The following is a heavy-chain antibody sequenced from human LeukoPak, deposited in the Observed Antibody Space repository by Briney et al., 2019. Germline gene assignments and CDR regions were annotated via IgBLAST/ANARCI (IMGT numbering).Heavy chain of an antibody. Sequence: SETLSLTCAVSGGSISSGGYSWSRIRQPPGKGLEWIGYIYHSGSTYYNPSLKSRVTISVDKSKSQFSLKLTSVIAADTAVYYCATYSSSSKHYFDHWGQGTLVTVSS. CDR1: GGSISSGGYS. D-gene: IGHD6-6*01. CDR3: ATYSSSSKHYFDH. J-gene: IGHJ4*02. V-gene: IGHV4-30-2*01. CDR2: IYHSGST.